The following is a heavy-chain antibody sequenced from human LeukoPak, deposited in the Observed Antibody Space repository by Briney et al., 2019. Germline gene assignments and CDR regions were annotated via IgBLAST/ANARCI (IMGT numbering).Heavy chain of an antibody. J-gene: IGHJ4*02. CDR2: INPNSGGT. D-gene: IGHD6-6*01. CDR3: ARAREYSSSGDFDY. Sequence: ASVKVSCKASGYTFTGYYMHWVRQAPGQGLEWMGWINPNSGGTNYAQKFQGRVTMTRDTSISTAYMELSRLRSDDTAVYYCARAREYSSSGDFDYWGQGTLVAVSS. V-gene: IGHV1-2*02. CDR1: GYTFTGYY.